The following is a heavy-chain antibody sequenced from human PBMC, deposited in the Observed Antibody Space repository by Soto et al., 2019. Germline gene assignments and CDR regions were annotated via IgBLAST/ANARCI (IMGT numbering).Heavy chain of an antibody. CDR1: GRSISSSMYY. V-gene: IGHV4-39*01. Sequence: PLETLSLTCAVSGRSISSSMYYWGWLCHPPGKGLEWIGSIYYSGSTYYNPSLKSRVTISVDTSKNQFSLKLSPVTAADTAVYYCARLRDFWSGYYYYGLDVWGQGTKAT. CDR2: IYYSGST. J-gene: IGHJ6*02. CDR3: ARLRDFWSGYYYYGLDV. D-gene: IGHD3-3*01.